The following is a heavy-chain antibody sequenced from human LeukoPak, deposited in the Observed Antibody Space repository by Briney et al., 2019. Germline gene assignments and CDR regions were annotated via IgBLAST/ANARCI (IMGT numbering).Heavy chain of an antibody. V-gene: IGHV3-11*04. CDR2: ISSSGSTT. J-gene: IGHJ6*03. D-gene: IGHD6-25*01. CDR1: GFTFGDYF. Sequence: GGSLRLSCAASGFTFGDYFMTWIRQAPGKGLEYISYISSSGSTTHYADSVKGRFTISRDNAKNSLYLQMNSLRADDTAVYYCARFAAGGSYYYYMDVWGKGTTVTVSS. CDR3: ARFAAGGSYYYYMDV.